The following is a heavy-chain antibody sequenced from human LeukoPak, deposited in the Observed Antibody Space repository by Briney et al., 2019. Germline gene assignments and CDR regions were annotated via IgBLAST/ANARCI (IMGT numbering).Heavy chain of an antibody. CDR3: ARGEIIDNWFDP. CDR2: INHSGST. Sequence: SETLSLTCAVYGGSFSGYYWSWIRQPPGKGLEWIGEINHSGSTNCNPSLKSRVTISVDTSKNQFSLKLSSVTAADTAVYYCARGEIIDNWFDPWGQGTLVTVSS. J-gene: IGHJ5*02. V-gene: IGHV4-34*01. CDR1: GGSFSGYY.